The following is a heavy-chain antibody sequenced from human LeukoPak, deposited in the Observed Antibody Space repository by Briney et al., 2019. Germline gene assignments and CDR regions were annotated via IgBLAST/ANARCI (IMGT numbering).Heavy chain of an antibody. CDR3: ARGSRPVYNLLTGKRYFDY. V-gene: IGHV1-8*02. D-gene: IGHD3-9*01. CDR1: GYSFTDFY. CDR2: INPNSGNT. Sequence: ASVKVSCKASGYSFTDFYIHWLRQAPGQGLEWMGWINPNSGNTGYAQKFRGRLTMTRDMSTSTVYMELSSLRSEDTAVYYCARGSRPVYNLLTGKRYFDYWGQGTLLTVSS. J-gene: IGHJ4*02.